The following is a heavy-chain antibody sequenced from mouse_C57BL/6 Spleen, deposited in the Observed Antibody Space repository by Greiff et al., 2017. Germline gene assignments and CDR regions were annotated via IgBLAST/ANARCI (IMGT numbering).Heavy chain of an antibody. CDR2: INPSSGYT. CDR1: GYTFTSYW. V-gene: IGHV1-7*01. Sequence: VMLVESGAELAKPGASVKLSCKASGYTFTSYWMHWVKQRPGQGLEWIGYINPSSGYTKYNQKFNDKATLTADKSSSTAYMQLSSLTYEDSAVYYCARGIYYDYDGGFDYWGQSTTLTIAS. D-gene: IGHD2-4*01. J-gene: IGHJ2*01. CDR3: ARGIYYDYDGGFDY.